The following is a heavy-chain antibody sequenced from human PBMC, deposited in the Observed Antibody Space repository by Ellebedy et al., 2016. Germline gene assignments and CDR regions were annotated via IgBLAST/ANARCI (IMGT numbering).Heavy chain of an antibody. CDR1: GYTFTSYG. V-gene: IGHV1-18*01. CDR2: ISAYNGNT. CDR3: ARGIVKNDY. Sequence: ASVKVSCXASGYTFTSYGISWVRQAPGQGLEWMGWISAYNGNTNYAQKLQGRVTMTRNTSISTAYMELSSLRSEDTAVYYCARGIVKNDYWGQGTLVTVSS. D-gene: IGHD1-26*01. J-gene: IGHJ4*02.